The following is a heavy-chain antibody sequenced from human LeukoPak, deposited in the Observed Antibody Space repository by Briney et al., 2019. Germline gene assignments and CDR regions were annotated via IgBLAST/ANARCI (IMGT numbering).Heavy chain of an antibody. CDR1: GYTFTSYG. Sequence: ASVKVSCKASGYTFTSYGISWVRQAPGQGLEWMGWISAYNGNTNYAQKLQGRVTMTTDTSTSTAYMELSSLRSEDTAVYYCASARGVVVIPSAFDIWGQGTMVTVSS. J-gene: IGHJ3*02. CDR2: ISAYNGNT. CDR3: ASARGVVVIPSAFDI. D-gene: IGHD3-22*01. V-gene: IGHV1-18*01.